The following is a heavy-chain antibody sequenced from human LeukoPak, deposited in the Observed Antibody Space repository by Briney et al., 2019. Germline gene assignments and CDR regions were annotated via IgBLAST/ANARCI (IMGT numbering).Heavy chain of an antibody. Sequence: GESLKISCKGSGYSFTNYWIAWVRHMPGKGLEWMGIIYPGDSDTRYNPSFQGQATISADKSISAAYLQWSNLKASDTAVYYCARRLPSVETFDYWGQGTLVTVSS. J-gene: IGHJ4*02. V-gene: IGHV5-51*01. D-gene: IGHD5-24*01. CDR3: ARRLPSVETFDY. CDR1: GYSFTNYW. CDR2: IYPGDSDT.